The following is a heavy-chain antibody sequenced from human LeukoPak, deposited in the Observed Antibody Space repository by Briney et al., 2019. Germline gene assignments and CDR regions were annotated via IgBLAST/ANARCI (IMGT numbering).Heavy chain of an antibody. Sequence: SETLSLTCAVYGGSFSGYYWSWIRQPPGKGLEWIGEVNHSGSTNYNPSLKGRVTISVDRSKNQFSLKLSSVTAADTAVYYCARGSSGSEGFDPWGQGTLVTVSS. CDR2: VNHSGST. J-gene: IGHJ5*02. D-gene: IGHD6-19*01. V-gene: IGHV4-34*01. CDR3: ARGSSGSEGFDP. CDR1: GGSFSGYY.